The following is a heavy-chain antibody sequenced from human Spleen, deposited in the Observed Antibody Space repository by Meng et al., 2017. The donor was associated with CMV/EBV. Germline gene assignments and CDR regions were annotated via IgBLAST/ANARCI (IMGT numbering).Heavy chain of an antibody. CDR2: ISYDGSNK. Sequence: SCAASGFTFSSYGMHWVRQAPGKGLEWVAVISYDGSNKYYADSVKGRFTISRDNSKNTLYLQMNSLRAEDTAVYYCAKDPSDWGTNYWGQGTLVTVSS. CDR1: GFTFSSYG. V-gene: IGHV3-30*18. CDR3: AKDPSDWGTNY. D-gene: IGHD3-16*01. J-gene: IGHJ4*02.